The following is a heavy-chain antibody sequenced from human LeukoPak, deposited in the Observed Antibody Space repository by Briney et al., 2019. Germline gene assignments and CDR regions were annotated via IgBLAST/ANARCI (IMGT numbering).Heavy chain of an antibody. CDR3: AKGLTVAGTGYYFDY. Sequence: GGSLRLSCAASGFTFSSYGMHWVRQAPGKGLEWVAFIRYDGSNKYYADSVKGRFTISRDNSKNTLYLQMNSLRAEDTAVYYCAKGLTVAGTGYYFDYWGQGTLVTVSS. CDR1: GFTFSSYG. V-gene: IGHV3-30*02. D-gene: IGHD6-19*01. J-gene: IGHJ4*02. CDR2: IRYDGSNK.